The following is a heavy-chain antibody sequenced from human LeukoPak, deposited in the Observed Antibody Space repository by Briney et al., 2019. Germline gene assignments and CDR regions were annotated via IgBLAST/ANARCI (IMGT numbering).Heavy chain of an antibody. CDR2: IYYSGST. J-gene: IGHJ6*03. CDR3: ARGNYYDSSGYGNYYYYMDV. Sequence: SETLSLTCTVTGGSISSSSYYWGWIRQPPGKGLEWIGYIYYSGSTNYNPSLKSRVTISVDTSKNQFSLKLSSVTAADTAVYYCARGNYYDSSGYGNYYYYMDVWGKGTTVTISS. D-gene: IGHD3-22*01. CDR1: GGSISSSSYY. V-gene: IGHV4-61*05.